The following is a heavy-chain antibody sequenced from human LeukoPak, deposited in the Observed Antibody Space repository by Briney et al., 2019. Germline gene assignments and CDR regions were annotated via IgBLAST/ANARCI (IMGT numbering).Heavy chain of an antibody. V-gene: IGHV3-48*01. D-gene: IGHD6-19*01. J-gene: IGHJ6*02. CDR1: GFTFSSYS. CDR3: ARDHRAIAVAGTGIYYYYGMDV. CDR2: ISSSSSTI. Sequence: GGSLRLSCAASGFTFSSYSMNWVRQAPGKGLEWVSYISSSSSTIYYADSVKGRFTISRDNAKDSLYLQMNSLRAEDTAVYYCARDHRAIAVAGTGIYYYYGMDVWGQGTTVTVSS.